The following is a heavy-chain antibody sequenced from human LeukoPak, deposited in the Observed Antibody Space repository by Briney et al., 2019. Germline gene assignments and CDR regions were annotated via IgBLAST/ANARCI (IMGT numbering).Heavy chain of an antibody. V-gene: IGHV4-34*01. CDR1: GGSFSGYY. Sequence: SETLSLTCAVYGGSFSGYYWSWIRQPPGKGLEWIGEINHSGSTNYNPSLKSRVTISVDTSKNQFSLKLNSVTAADTAVYYCAREAAVLRYFDWLDWGQGTLVTVSS. CDR3: AREAAVLRYFDWLD. D-gene: IGHD3-9*01. CDR2: INHSGST. J-gene: IGHJ4*02.